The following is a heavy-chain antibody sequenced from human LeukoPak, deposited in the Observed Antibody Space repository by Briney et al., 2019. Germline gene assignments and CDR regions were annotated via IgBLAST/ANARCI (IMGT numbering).Heavy chain of an antibody. V-gene: IGHV3-66*01. CDR1: GFTVSSNY. Sequence: GGSLRLSCAASGFTVSSNYMSWVRQAPGKGLEWVSLIYSGGSTYYADSVKGRSTIFRDNSKNTLYLQMNSLRAEDTAVYYCASSGNYRIYYFDYWGQGTLVTVSS. D-gene: IGHD1-26*01. J-gene: IGHJ4*02. CDR2: IYSGGST. CDR3: ASSGNYRIYYFDY.